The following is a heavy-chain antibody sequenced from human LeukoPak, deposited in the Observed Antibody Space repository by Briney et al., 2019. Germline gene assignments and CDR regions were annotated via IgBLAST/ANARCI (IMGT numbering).Heavy chain of an antibody. V-gene: IGHV3-7*03. Sequence: GGSLRLSCAGSGFTFSSYWMTWVRQAPGKGLEWVANIKQDGSEKNYVDSVRGRFTISRDNAKNSLYVQMNSLRAEDTAVYYCAKGSGYDEWYFDLWGRGTLVTVSS. CDR1: GFTFSSYW. J-gene: IGHJ2*01. D-gene: IGHD5-12*01. CDR3: AKGSGYDEWYFDL. CDR2: IKQDGSEK.